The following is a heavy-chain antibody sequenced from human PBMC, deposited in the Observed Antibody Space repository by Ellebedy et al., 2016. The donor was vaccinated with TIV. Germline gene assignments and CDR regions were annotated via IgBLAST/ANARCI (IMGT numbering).Heavy chain of an antibody. J-gene: IGHJ4*02. CDR2: ISYDGSNE. CDR3: AKHSQPRGTSCFDY. CDR1: GFTFNTYS. V-gene: IGHV3-30-3*02. Sequence: PGGSLRLSCAASGFTFNTYSMHWVRQAPGKGLEWVALISYDGSNEYYADSVKGRFTISRDNSINTLYLQMNSLRAEDTAVYYCAKHSQPRGTSCFDYWGQGTLVTVSS. D-gene: IGHD2-2*01.